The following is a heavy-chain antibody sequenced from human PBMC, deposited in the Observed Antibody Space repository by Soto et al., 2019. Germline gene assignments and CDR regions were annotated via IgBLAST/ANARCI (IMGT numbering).Heavy chain of an antibody. D-gene: IGHD4-17*01. Sequence: QITLKESGPTLVEPTQTLTLTCTFSGFSLITTGSGVAGIRQPPGKALEWLALIYWDDDKRYSPSLKSRLTITKDSSKHQVVLTMTNMDPVDTGTYLCVQLMTAVTTFGMYVLGQGTAVTVSS. CDR1: GFSLITTGSG. CDR3: VQLMTAVTTFGMYV. V-gene: IGHV2-5*04. CDR2: IYWDDDK. J-gene: IGHJ6*02.